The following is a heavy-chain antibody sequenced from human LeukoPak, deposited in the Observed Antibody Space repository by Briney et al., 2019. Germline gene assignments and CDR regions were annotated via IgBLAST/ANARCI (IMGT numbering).Heavy chain of an antibody. CDR2: ISGSGGST. D-gene: IGHD4-17*01. Sequence: GVSVRLSCGASGFTFSSYAMSWVRQAPGKVLERVSAISGSGGSTCYADSVKRRFTISRDNSKNTLSLQMNSLRAEDTAVYYCAKPHDYGDYGAFDIWGQGTMVTVSS. V-gene: IGHV3-23*01. CDR1: GFTFSSYA. CDR3: AKPHDYGDYGAFDI. J-gene: IGHJ3*02.